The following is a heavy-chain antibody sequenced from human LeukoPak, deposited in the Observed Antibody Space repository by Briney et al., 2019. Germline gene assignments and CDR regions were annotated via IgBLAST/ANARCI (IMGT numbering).Heavy chain of an antibody. D-gene: IGHD2-15*01. CDR2: INPNSGGT. V-gene: IGHV1-2*02. CDR1: GYTFTGYY. J-gene: IGHJ4*02. CDR3: ARDPGHLYCNGGSCYPRDY. Sequence: ASVKVSCKASGYTFTGYYMHWVRQAPGQGLEWMGWINPNSGGTNYAQKFQGRVTMTRDTSISTAYMELSRLRSDDTAVYYCARDPGHLYCNGGSCYPRDYWGQGTLVTVSS.